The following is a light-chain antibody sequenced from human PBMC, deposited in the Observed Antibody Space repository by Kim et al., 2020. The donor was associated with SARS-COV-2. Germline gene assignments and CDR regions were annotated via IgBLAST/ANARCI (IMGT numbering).Light chain of an antibody. V-gene: IGLV10-54*04. CDR3: SAWDSSLNAWV. J-gene: IGLJ3*02. CDR1: NDKVGNQG. Sequence: RQTATLTCTGNNDKVGNQGAAWLQQHQGHPPKLLSYRNNNRPSGISERFSASRSGETASLTITGLQPEDETDYYCSAWDSSLNAWVFGGGTQLTVL. CDR2: RNN.